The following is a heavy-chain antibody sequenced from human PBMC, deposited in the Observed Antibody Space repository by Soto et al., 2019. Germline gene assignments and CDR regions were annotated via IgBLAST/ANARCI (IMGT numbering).Heavy chain of an antibody. V-gene: IGHV3-23*01. CDR3: AKEGRYCSSTSCYGGPIDY. CDR1: GFTFSSYA. Sequence: PGGSLRLSCAASGFTFSSYAMSWVRQAPGEGLEWVSAISGSGGSTYYADSVKGRFTISRDNSKNTLYLQMNSLRAEDTAVYYCAKEGRYCSSTSCYGGPIDYWGQGTLVTVSS. J-gene: IGHJ4*02. D-gene: IGHD2-2*01. CDR2: ISGSGGST.